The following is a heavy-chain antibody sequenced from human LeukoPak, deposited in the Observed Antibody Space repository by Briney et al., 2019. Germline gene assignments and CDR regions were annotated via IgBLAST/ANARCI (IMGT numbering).Heavy chain of an antibody. D-gene: IGHD2-8*01. J-gene: IGHJ4*02. Sequence: NASETLSLTCTVSGYSISSGYYWGWIRQPPGKGLEWIGSIYHSGSTYYNPSLKSRVTISVDTSKNQFSLKLSSVTAADTAVYYCARDTCSDGVCPDYWGQGILVTVSS. V-gene: IGHV4-38-2*02. CDR2: IYHSGST. CDR1: GYSISSGYY. CDR3: ARDTCSDGVCPDY.